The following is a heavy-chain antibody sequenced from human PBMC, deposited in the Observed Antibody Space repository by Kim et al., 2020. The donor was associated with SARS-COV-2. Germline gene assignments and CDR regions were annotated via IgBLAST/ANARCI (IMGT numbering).Heavy chain of an antibody. CDR3: ARVVLYGDYGGMDV. CDR1: GGSFSGYY. J-gene: IGHJ6*02. D-gene: IGHD4-17*01. Sequence: SETLSLTCAVYGGSFSGYYWSWIRQPPGKGLEWIGEINHSGSTNYNPSLKSRVTISVDTSKNQFSLKLSSVTAADTAVYYCARVVLYGDYGGMDVWGQGTTVTVSS. V-gene: IGHV4-34*01. CDR2: INHSGST.